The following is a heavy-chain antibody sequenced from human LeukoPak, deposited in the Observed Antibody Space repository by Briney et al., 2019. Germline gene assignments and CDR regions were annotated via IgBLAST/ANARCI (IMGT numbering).Heavy chain of an antibody. CDR1: GDSITTYY. CDR3: ARDGYGGVDS. V-gene: IGHV4-59*01. J-gene: IGHJ4*02. Sequence: SETLSLTCTVSGDSITTYYWSWIRQPPGKGLEWIGYIYHSGSTKYNPSLKSRVTISVDTSKKQFSLKLSSVTAADTAVYYCARDGYGGVDSWGQGTLVTVSS. D-gene: IGHD3-10*01. CDR2: IYHSGST.